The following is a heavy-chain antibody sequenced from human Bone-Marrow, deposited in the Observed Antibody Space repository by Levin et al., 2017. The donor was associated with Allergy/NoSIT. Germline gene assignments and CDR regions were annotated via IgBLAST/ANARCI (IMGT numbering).Heavy chain of an antibody. CDR2: ISGSGGST. CDR1: GFTFSSYA. V-gene: IGHV3-23*01. Sequence: LSLTCAASGFTFSSYAMSWVRQAPGKGLEWVSAISGSGGSTYYADSVKGRFTISRDNSKNTLYLQMNSLRAEDTAVYYCAKLRGSGSIYAFDIWGQGTMVTVSS. J-gene: IGHJ3*02. CDR3: AKLRGSGSIYAFDI. D-gene: IGHD3-10*01.